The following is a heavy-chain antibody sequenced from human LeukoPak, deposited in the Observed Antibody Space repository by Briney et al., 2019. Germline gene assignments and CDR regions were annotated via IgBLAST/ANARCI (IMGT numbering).Heavy chain of an antibody. CDR2: INSDGSST. V-gene: IGHV3-74*01. D-gene: IGHD1-26*01. J-gene: IGHJ3*01. CDR1: AFTFSDYW. Sequence: GGSLRLSCAASAFTFSDYWMHWVRQAPGKGLVWVSRINSDGSSTAYADSVKGRFTISRDNARNTLYLQMNSLRAEDTAVYYCARGHSGSYQRTDAFDLWGQGTMVTVSS. CDR3: ARGHSGSYQRTDAFDL.